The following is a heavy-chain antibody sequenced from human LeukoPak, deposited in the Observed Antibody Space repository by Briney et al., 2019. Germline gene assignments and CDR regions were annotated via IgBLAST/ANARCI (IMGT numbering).Heavy chain of an antibody. CDR2: IYTSGST. CDR3: ARGRAPAAIRYYYYYYMDV. Sequence: SETLSLTCTVSGGSISSYYWSWIRQPAGKGLEWIGRIYTSGSTNYNPSLKSRVTMSVDTSKNQFSLKLSSVTAADTAVYYCARGRAPAAIRYYYYYYMDVWGKGTTVTVSS. V-gene: IGHV4-4*07. D-gene: IGHD2-2*02. CDR1: GGSISSYY. J-gene: IGHJ6*03.